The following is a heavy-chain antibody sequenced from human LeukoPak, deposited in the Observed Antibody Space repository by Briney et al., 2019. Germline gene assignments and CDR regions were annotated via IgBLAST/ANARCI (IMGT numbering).Heavy chain of an antibody. CDR3: ARDRHIYSNGYLGDY. D-gene: IGHD5-18*01. V-gene: IGHV3-48*01. Sequence: PGGSLSLSCAASGFTFSSNSLNWVRQPQGKGLERVSYISSSSSTIYYAYSVKGRFTISRDNAKNSLNLQMNSLRAEDTAVYYCARDRHIYSNGYLGDYWGQGTLVTVSS. CDR2: ISSSSSTI. CDR1: GFTFSSNS. J-gene: IGHJ4*02.